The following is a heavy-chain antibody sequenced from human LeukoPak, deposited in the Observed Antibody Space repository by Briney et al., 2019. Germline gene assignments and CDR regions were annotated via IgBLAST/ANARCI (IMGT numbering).Heavy chain of an antibody. V-gene: IGHV4-39*07. CDR2: IYYSRST. J-gene: IGHJ6*03. CDR3: ARENCSGGSCYSIYYYYYMDV. CDR1: GGSISSSSYY. Sequence: SETLSLTCTVSGGSISSSSYYWGWIRQPPGKGLEWIGSIYYSRSTYYNPSLKSRVTISVDTSKNQFSLKLSSVTAADTAVYHCARENCSGGSCYSIYYYYYMDVWGKGTTVTVSS. D-gene: IGHD2-15*01.